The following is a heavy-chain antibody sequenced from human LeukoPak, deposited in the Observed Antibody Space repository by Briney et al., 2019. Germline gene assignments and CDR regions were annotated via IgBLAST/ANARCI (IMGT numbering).Heavy chain of an antibody. Sequence: PSETPSLTCTVSGGPISSYYWSWIRQPPGKGLEWIGYIYYSGSTNYNPSLKSRVTISVDTSKNQFSLKPSSVTAADTAVYYCAREGSIAAAGSEFDYWGQGTLVTVSS. J-gene: IGHJ4*02. V-gene: IGHV4-59*01. CDR2: IYYSGST. CDR1: GGPISSYY. CDR3: AREGSIAAAGSEFDY. D-gene: IGHD6-13*01.